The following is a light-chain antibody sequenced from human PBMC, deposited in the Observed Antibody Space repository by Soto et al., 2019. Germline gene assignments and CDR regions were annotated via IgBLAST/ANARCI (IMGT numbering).Light chain of an antibody. V-gene: IGKV1-39*01. CDR2: ATS. J-gene: IGKJ2*01. CDR1: QSIANY. CDR3: QHSYSTPYT. Sequence: DIQMTQSPSSLSASIGDRVTITCRASQSIANYLNWYQQKPGKPPKLLIYATSRLQSGVPSRFTGSGSVTDFTLTISSLQPEDFATYYCQHSYSTPYTFGPGTKVDI.